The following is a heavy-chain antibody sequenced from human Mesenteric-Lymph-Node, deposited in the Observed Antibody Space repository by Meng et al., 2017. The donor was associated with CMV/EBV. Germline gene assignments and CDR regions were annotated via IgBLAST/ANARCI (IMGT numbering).Heavy chain of an antibody. CDR1: Y. J-gene: IGHJ4*02. D-gene: IGHD3-9*01. CDR2: INHSGST. V-gene: IGHV4-34*01. Sequence: YWGWIRQHPGKGLEWIEEINHSGSTNYNPSLKSRVTISVDTSKNQFSLKLSSVTAADTAVYYCARGGFPGYYDILTGYYRGVYYFDYWGQGTLVTVSS. CDR3: ARGGFPGYYDILTGYYRGVYYFDY.